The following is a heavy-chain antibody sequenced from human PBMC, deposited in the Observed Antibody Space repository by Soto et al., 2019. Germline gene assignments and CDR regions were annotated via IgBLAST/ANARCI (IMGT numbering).Heavy chain of an antibody. CDR2: IIPMFGTA. D-gene: IGHD6-6*01. J-gene: IGHJ6*02. Sequence: QVQLVQSGAEVKKPGSSVKGSCKASGGTFSSYAISWVRQAPGQGLEWMGGIIPMFGTADYAQRFQGRVTITADESTSPAYMELSSLRSEDTAVYYCARHSSSTNYYYYGMDVWGQGTTVTVSS. CDR1: GGTFSSYA. V-gene: IGHV1-69*12. CDR3: ARHSSSTNYYYYGMDV.